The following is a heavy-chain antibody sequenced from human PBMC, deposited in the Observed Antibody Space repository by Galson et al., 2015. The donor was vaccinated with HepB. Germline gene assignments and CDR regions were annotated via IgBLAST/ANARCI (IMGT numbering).Heavy chain of an antibody. Sequence: SLRLSCAASGFTFSSYGMHCVRQAPGKGLEWVAVIWYDGSNKYYADSVKGRFTISRDNSKNTLYLQMNSLRAEDTAVYYCARDRRYSSGPLWYFDLWGRGTLVTVSS. CDR3: ARDRRYSSGPLWYFDL. D-gene: IGHD6-19*01. CDR1: GFTFSSYG. V-gene: IGHV3-33*08. CDR2: IWYDGSNK. J-gene: IGHJ2*01.